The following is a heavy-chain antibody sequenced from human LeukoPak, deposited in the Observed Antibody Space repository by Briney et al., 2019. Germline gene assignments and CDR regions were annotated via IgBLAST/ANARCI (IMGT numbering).Heavy chain of an antibody. J-gene: IGHJ4*02. V-gene: IGHV3-33*06. D-gene: IGHD2-2*01. CDR3: AKDPGLDIVVEPAPGVSSDY. Sequence: GGSLRLSCAASGFTFSSYGMHWVRQAPGKGLEWVAVIWYDGSNKYYADSVKGRFTISRDNSKNTLYLQMNSLRAEDTAVYYCAKDPGLDIVVEPAPGVSSDYWGQGTLVTVSS. CDR2: IWYDGSNK. CDR1: GFTFSSYG.